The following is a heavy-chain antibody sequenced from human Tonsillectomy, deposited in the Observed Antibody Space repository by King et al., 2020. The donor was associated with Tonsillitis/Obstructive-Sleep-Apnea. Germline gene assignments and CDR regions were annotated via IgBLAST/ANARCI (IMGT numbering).Heavy chain of an antibody. Sequence: VQLVESGGGLVQPGGSLRLSCAASGFTFSSFAMNWVRQTPGKGLQWVAAIGNSGGNTYYADSVKGRFTISRDNSNSTLYLQMDNLRGDDTAVYYCAKGRWINLWPDWGQGTRVTVSS. J-gene: IGHJ4*02. CDR2: IGNSGGNT. CDR1: GFTFSSFA. D-gene: IGHD5-18*01. CDR3: AKGRWINLWPD. V-gene: IGHV3-23*04.